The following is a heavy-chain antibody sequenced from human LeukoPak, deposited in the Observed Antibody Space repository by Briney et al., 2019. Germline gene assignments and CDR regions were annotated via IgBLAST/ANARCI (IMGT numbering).Heavy chain of an antibody. V-gene: IGHV3-7*01. CDR3: ARDLVDSGSPSPPGF. J-gene: IGHJ4*02. CDR1: GFTFSYYW. D-gene: IGHD1-26*01. Sequence: GRSLRLSCAASGFTFSYYWMTWVRQAPGKGLEWVANINQDGSEKYYVDSVKGRFTISRDNAKNSLYLQMNSLRAEDTAMYYCARDLVDSGSPSPPGFWGQGTLVTVSS. CDR2: INQDGSEK.